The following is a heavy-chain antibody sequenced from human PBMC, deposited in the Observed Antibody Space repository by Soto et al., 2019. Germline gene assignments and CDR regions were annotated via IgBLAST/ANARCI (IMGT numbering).Heavy chain of an antibody. D-gene: IGHD3-3*02. CDR2: IAPSDSYT. CDR1: GYSFTSYW. J-gene: IGHJ6*02. V-gene: IGHV5-10-1*01. Sequence: GESLKLSCKGSGYSFTSYWISWVRQMPGKGLEWMGRIAPSDSYTNYSPSFQGHVTISADKSISTAYLQWSSLQASDTAMYYCARHFYPYGMDVWGQGTTVTVSS. CDR3: ARHFYPYGMDV.